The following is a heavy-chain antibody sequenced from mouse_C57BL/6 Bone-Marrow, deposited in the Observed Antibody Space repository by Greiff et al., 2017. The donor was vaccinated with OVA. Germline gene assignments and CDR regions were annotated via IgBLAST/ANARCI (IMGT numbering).Heavy chain of an antibody. J-gene: IGHJ3*01. D-gene: IGHD1-2*01. CDR2: IYPGDGDT. V-gene: IGHV1-80*01. CDR3: ARLRPDAY. Sequence: VKLQESGAELVKPGASVKISCKASGYAFSSYWMNWVKQRPGKGLEWIGQIYPGDGDTNYNGKFKGKATLTADKSSSTAYMQLSSLTSEDSAVYFCARLRPDAYWGQGTLVTVSA. CDR1: GYAFSSYW.